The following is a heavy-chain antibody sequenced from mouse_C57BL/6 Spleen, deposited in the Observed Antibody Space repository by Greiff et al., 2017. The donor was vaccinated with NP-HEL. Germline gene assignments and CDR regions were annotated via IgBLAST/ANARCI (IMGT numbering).Heavy chain of an antibody. D-gene: IGHD1-1*01. CDR3: ARWDTTVVVPFDY. CDR1: GYSFTGYY. J-gene: IGHJ2*01. CDR2: INPSTGGT. Sequence: EVQRVESGPELVKPGASVKISCKASGYSFTGYYMNWVKQSPEKSLEWIGEINPSTGGTTYNQKFKAKATLTVDKSSSTAYMQLKSLTSEDSAVYYCARWDTTVVVPFDYWGQGTTLTVSS. V-gene: IGHV1-42*01.